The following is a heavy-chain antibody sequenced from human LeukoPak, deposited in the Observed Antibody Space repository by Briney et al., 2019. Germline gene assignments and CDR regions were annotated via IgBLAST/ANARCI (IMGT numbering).Heavy chain of an antibody. J-gene: IGHJ6*02. V-gene: IGHV1-69*13. CDR3: ARVPEANGCCAYYYGMDV. Sequence: SVKVSCKASGGTFSSYAISWVRQAPGQGLEWMGGIIPIFGTANYAQKFQGRVTITADESTSTAYMELSSLRSEDTAVYYCARVPEANGCCAYYYGMDVWGQGTTVTVSS. CDR1: GGTFSSYA. CDR2: IIPIFGTA. D-gene: IGHD2-15*01.